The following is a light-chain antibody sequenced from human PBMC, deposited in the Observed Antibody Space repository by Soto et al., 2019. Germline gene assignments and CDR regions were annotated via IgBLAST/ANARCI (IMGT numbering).Light chain of an antibody. CDR2: DAS. CDR3: QQRSSWPGT. CDR1: QSVSSY. J-gene: IGKJ4*01. Sequence: EIVLTQSPATLSLSPGERATLSCRASQSVSSYLAWYQQKPGQAPRLLIYDASNRATGIPARFSGSGSGTDFTLTISRLEPEDFAVYYCQQRSSWPGTFGGGTKVEIK. V-gene: IGKV3-11*01.